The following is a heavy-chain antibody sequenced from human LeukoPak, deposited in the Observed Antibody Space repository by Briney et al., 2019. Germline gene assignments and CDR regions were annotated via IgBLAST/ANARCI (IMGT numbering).Heavy chain of an antibody. CDR3: ARVTKDPYDFWSGNRGYFDY. J-gene: IGHJ4*02. Sequence: SETLSLTCTVSGGSISSYYWSWIRQPAGKGLEWIGRIYTSGSTNYNPSLKSRVTMSVDTSKNQFSLKLSSVTAADTAVYYCARVTKDPYDFWSGNRGYFDYWGQGTLVTVSS. CDR2: IYTSGST. V-gene: IGHV4-4*07. CDR1: GGSISSYY. D-gene: IGHD3-3*01.